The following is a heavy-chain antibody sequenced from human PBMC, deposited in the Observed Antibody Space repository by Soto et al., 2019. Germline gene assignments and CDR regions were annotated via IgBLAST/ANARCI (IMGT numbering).Heavy chain of an antibody. D-gene: IGHD6-13*01. Sequence: QVQLQESGPGLVKPSQTLSLTCTVSGGSISSGDYYWSWIRQPPGKGLEWIGYIYYSGSTYYNPSLKSRVTISVDTSKNQFSLKLSSVTAADTAVYYCARVSAAGTGSEYFQHWGQGTLVTVSS. CDR1: GGSISSGDYY. CDR3: ARVSAAGTGSEYFQH. CDR2: IYYSGST. V-gene: IGHV4-30-4*01. J-gene: IGHJ1*01.